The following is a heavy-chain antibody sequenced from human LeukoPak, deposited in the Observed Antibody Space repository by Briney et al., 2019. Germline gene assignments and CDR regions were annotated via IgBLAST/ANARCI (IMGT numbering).Heavy chain of an antibody. CDR3: ARGGNSIVGAPVGAFDI. Sequence: GGSLRLSCAASGFTFSSYGMSWVCQAPGKGLEWVSAISGSGGSTYYADSVKGRFTISRDNSKNTLYLQMNSLRAEDTAVYYCARGGNSIVGAPVGAFDIWGQGTMVTVSS. J-gene: IGHJ3*02. V-gene: IGHV3-23*01. D-gene: IGHD1-26*01. CDR2: ISGSGGST. CDR1: GFTFSSYG.